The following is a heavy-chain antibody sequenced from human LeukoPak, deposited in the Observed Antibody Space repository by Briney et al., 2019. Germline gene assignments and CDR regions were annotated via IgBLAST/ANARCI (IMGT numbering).Heavy chain of an antibody. CDR3: ARDLITMVRGRPHYFDY. CDR1: GYTFTGYY. V-gene: IGHV1-2*02. CDR2: INPNSGGT. Sequence: ASVKVSCKASGYTFTGYYMHWVRQAPGQGLEWMGWINPNSGGTNYAQKFQGRVTMTRDTSVSTAYMELSRLRSDDTAVYYCARDLITMVRGRPHYFDYWGQGTLVTVSS. J-gene: IGHJ4*02. D-gene: IGHD3-10*01.